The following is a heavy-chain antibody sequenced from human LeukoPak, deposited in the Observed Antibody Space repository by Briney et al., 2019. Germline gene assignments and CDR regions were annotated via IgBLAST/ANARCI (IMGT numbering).Heavy chain of an antibody. D-gene: IGHD1-1*01. CDR3: AKSRSGSANWALRIFDN. J-gene: IGHJ4*02. CDR2: IWYDGSKT. Sequence: GGSLRLSCAASGYTFSTHGMHWVRQAPGKGLEWVATIWYDGSKTYYADSVKGRFTISRDNSNNSLFVQMNSLRAEDTAVYFCAKSRSGSANWALRIFDNWGQGTLVTVSS. CDR1: GYTFSTHG. V-gene: IGHV3-33*06.